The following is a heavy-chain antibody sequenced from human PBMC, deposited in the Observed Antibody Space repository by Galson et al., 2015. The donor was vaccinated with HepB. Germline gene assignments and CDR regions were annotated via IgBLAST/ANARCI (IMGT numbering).Heavy chain of an antibody. Sequence: SETLSLTCTVSGGSISSLSYYWVWIRQSPGKGLEWIGSIYYSGTTYYNPSLKSRVTMSVDTSKSQFSLKLNSVTAADTAVYHCARPQGLVRGPFPGSDAFNIWGQGTKVTVSA. D-gene: IGHD6-19*01. CDR3: ARPQGLVRGPFPGSDAFNI. V-gene: IGHV4-39*01. J-gene: IGHJ3*02. CDR1: GGSISSLSYY. CDR2: IYYSGTT.